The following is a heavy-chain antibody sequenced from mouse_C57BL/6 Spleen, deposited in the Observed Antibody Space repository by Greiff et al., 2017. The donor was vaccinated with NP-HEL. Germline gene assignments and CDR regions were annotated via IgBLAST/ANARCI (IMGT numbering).Heavy chain of an antibody. CDR2: INPNNGGT. V-gene: IGHV1-26*01. CDR3: ASYGKKDY. J-gene: IGHJ2*01. CDR1: GYTFTDYY. Sequence: EVQLQQSGPELVKPGASVKISCKASGYTFTDYYMNWVKQSHGKSLEWIGDINPNNGGTSYNQKFKGKATLTVDKSSSTAYMELRSLTSEDSAVYYCASYGKKDYWGQGTTLTVSS. D-gene: IGHD1-1*01.